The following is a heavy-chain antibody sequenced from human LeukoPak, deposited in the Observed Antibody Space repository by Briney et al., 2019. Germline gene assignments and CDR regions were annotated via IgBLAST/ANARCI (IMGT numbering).Heavy chain of an antibody. V-gene: IGHV4-59*01. CDR3: ARGVGPYCSSSSCYLNWFDP. D-gene: IGHD2-2*01. CDR1: GGSINNYQ. CDR2: IYDSGST. J-gene: IGHJ5*02. Sequence: SETLSLTCTVSGGSINNYQWNWIRQPPGKGLEWIGLIYDSGSTNYNSSLKSRVTISVDTTRNQFSLKLRSVTAADTAVYYCARGVGPYCSSSSCYLNWFDPWGQGTLVTVSS.